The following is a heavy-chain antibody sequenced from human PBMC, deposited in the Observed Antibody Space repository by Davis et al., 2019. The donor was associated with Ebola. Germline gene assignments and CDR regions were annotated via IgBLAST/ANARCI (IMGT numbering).Heavy chain of an antibody. V-gene: IGHV3-15*01. Sequence: GESLKISCAASGVSIRGFAMNWVRQAPGKGLEWVGRIKGKVDGGTIEYAAPVKGRFIISRDDSRNTLYLQMNSLQSDDTAVYYCATDGATVTTAGGAFDFWGQGTMVTASS. CDR1: GVSIRGFA. J-gene: IGHJ3*01. D-gene: IGHD4-17*01. CDR3: ATDGATVTTAGGAFDF. CDR2: IKGKVDGGTI.